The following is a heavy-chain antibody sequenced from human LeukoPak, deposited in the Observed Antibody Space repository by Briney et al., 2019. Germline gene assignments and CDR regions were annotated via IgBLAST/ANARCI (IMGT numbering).Heavy chain of an antibody. CDR2: IAQSGST. J-gene: IGHJ4*02. CDR1: GNSISSTYW. CDR3: TRWTGWGNDY. D-gene: IGHD3/OR15-3a*01. V-gene: IGHV4-4*02. Sequence: SETLSLACPLSGNSISSTYWWSGVRQAPGRGLEWIGEIAQSGSTNYNPSIKSRITISVDKSKSQFSLNLNFVTAANTAVYYCTRWTGWGNDYWGQGTLVTASS.